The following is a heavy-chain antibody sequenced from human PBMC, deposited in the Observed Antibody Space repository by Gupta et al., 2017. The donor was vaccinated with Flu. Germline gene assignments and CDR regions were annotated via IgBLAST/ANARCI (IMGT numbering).Heavy chain of an antibody. CDR2: ISSSAGT. J-gene: IGHJ4*02. CDR1: GFTLSSYD. Sequence: EVQLVESGGGLVQPGGSLRLSCAASGFTLSSYDMSWVRQAPGRGLEWVSFISSSAGTDDGDPVRGRFTISRDNAKNSLYLQRSGLRDEDTAVYYGARGHWANGGPGTLVTVSS. CDR3: ARGHWAN. D-gene: IGHD3-16*01. V-gene: IGHV3-48*03.